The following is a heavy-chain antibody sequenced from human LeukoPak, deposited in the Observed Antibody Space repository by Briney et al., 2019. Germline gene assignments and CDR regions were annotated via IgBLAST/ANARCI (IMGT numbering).Heavy chain of an antibody. J-gene: IGHJ4*02. CDR1: GYTFTDYY. CDR2: VDPEDGET. V-gene: IGHV1-69-2*01. Sequence: GASVKVSCKASGYTFTDYYMHWVQQAPGKGLEWMGRVDPEDGETIYAQKFQGRVTFTRNTSTSTAYMELNSLRSEDTAVYYCARASGTSGWRYWGQGTLVTVSS. D-gene: IGHD6-19*01. CDR3: ARASGTSGWRY.